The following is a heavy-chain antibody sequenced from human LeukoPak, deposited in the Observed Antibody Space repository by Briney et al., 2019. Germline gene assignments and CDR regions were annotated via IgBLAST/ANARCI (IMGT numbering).Heavy chain of an antibody. CDR2: IRYDGSNK. V-gene: IGHV3-30*02. J-gene: IGHJ4*02. CDR1: GFTFSSYG. Sequence: GGSLRLSCAASGFTFSSYGMHWVRQAPGKGLEWVAFIRYDGSNKYYADSVKGRFTISRDNSKNTLYLQMNSLRAEDTAVYYCARGAWTAYYFDYWGQGTLVTVSS. D-gene: IGHD3/OR15-3a*01. CDR3: ARGAWTAYYFDY.